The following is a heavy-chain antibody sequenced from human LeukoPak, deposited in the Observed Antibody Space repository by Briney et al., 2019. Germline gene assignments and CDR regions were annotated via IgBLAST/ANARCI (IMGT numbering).Heavy chain of an antibody. D-gene: IGHD4-17*01. V-gene: IGHV3-9*01. J-gene: IGHJ1*01. CDR3: AKDIATVTRFEYFQH. CDR2: ISWNSGSI. CDR1: GFTFDDYA. Sequence: GGSLRLSCAASGFTFDDYAMHWVRQAPGKDLEWVSGISWNSGSIGYADSVKGRFTISRDNAKNSLYLQMNSLRAEDTALYYCAKDIATVTRFEYFQHWGQGTLVTVSS.